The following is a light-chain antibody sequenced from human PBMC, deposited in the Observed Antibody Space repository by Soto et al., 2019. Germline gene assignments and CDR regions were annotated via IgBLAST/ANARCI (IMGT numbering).Light chain of an antibody. CDR2: CAS. CDR1: KRVLYSQNIEIY. V-gene: IGKV4-1*01. J-gene: IGKJ4*01. Sequence: DIVITQPLAILAVSLCERDTHHHKSSKRVLYSQNIEIYLAWYQQKPGQPPKLLIYCASTLETGVPDRFSGSGSETDFTLTISSLQAEDLAVYYCQQYYSTPLTFGGGTKVDIK. CDR3: QQYYSTPLT.